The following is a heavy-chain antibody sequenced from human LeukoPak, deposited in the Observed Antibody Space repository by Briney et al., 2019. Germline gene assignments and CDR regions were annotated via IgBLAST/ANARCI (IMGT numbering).Heavy chain of an antibody. Sequence: GGSLRLSCAGSGFTFSSYSMNWVRQAPGKGLEWVSSISSSSSYIYYADSMKGRFTISRDNAKNSVYLQMNSLRAEDTALYYCARGSGSSWYFYFDYWGQGTLVTVSS. CDR1: GFTFSSYS. CDR2: ISSSSSYI. J-gene: IGHJ4*02. D-gene: IGHD6-13*01. CDR3: ARGSGSSWYFYFDY. V-gene: IGHV3-21*04.